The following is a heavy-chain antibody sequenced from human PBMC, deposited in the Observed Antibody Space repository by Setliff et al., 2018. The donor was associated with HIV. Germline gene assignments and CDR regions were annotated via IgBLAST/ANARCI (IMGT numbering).Heavy chain of an antibody. J-gene: IGHJ3*02. D-gene: IGHD1-26*01. CDR1: GGSVSIYH. CDR3: ARHRPWEVDVFDI. V-gene: IGHV4-4*09. CDR2: IYASGTT. Sequence: SETLSLTCTVSGGSVSIYHLSWLRQSPGKGLECIGYIYASGTTQYNPSLESRATISLDTSKNQFSLKLTSVTAADTAVYYCARHRPWEVDVFDIWGQGTMVTVSS.